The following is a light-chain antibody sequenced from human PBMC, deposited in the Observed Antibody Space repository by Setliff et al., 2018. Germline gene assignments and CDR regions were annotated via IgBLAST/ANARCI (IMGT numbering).Light chain of an antibody. CDR1: SSDVGSYDF. V-gene: IGLV2-14*03. J-gene: IGLJ1*01. Sequence: QSALTQPASVSGSPGQSITISCSGTSSDVGSYDFVSWYQQHPGEAPKLIIYNVSGRPSGVSHRFSGSKSDNTASLTISGLQAEDEADYYCNAYTSRSTYVFGSGTKVTVL. CDR2: NVS. CDR3: NAYTSRSTYV.